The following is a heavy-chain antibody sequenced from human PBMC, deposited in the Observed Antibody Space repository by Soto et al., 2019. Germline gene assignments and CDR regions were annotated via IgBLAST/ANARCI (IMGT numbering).Heavy chain of an antibody. J-gene: IGHJ6*02. CDR2: INAGNGNT. Sequence: GASVKVCCKASGYTFTSYAMHWVRQAPGQRLEWMGWINAGNGNTKYSQKFQGRVTITRATSASTAYMELSSLRSEDTAVYYCARDRPVLRYFDWLPPDYYYYGMDVWGQGTTVTVSS. D-gene: IGHD3-9*01. CDR1: GYTFTSYA. CDR3: ARDRPVLRYFDWLPPDYYYYGMDV. V-gene: IGHV1-3*01.